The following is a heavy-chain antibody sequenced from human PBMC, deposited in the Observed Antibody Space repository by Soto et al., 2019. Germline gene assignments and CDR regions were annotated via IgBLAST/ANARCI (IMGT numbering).Heavy chain of an antibody. V-gene: IGHV3-21*01. Sequence: GSLRLSCAASGFTFSSYSMNWVRQAPGKGLEWVSSISSSSSYIYYADSVEGRFTISRDNAKNSLYLQMNSLRAEDTAVYYCARDDTNGYYYGMDVWGQGTTVTVS. D-gene: IGHD2-8*01. CDR1: GFTFSSYS. CDR2: ISSSSSYI. J-gene: IGHJ6*02. CDR3: ARDDTNGYYYGMDV.